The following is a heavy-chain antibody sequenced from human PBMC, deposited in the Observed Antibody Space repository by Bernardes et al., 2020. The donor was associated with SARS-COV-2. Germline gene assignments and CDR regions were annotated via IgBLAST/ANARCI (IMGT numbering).Heavy chain of an antibody. J-gene: IGHJ4*02. D-gene: IGHD3-3*01. CDR2: ISGSGGST. CDR1: GFTFSSYA. Sequence: GGSLRLSCAASGFTFSSYAMSWVRQAPGKGLEWVSAISGSGGSTYYADSVKGRFTISRDNSKNTLYLQMNSLRAEDTAVYYCAKGSQSGITIFGVAPFTRWGQGTLVTVSS. V-gene: IGHV3-23*01. CDR3: AKGSQSGITIFGVAPFTR.